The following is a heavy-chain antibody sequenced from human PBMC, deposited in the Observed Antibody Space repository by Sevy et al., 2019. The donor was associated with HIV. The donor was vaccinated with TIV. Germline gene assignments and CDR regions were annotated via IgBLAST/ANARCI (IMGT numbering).Heavy chain of an antibody. CDR3: ARVRVAYCSGGSCYSGGWFDP. J-gene: IGHJ5*02. V-gene: IGHV3-30*04. CDR2: ISYDGSNK. D-gene: IGHD2-15*01. CDR1: GFTFSSYA. Sequence: GGSLRLSCAASGFTFSSYAMHWVRQAPGKGLEWVAVISYDGSNKYYSDSVKGRFTISRDNSKNTLYLQMNSLRAEDTAVYSCARVRVAYCSGGSCYSGGWFDPWGQGTLVTVSS.